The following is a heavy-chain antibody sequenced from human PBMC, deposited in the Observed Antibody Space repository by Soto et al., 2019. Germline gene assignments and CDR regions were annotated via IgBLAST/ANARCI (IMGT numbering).Heavy chain of an antibody. J-gene: IGHJ4*02. CDR2: IMPISDST. V-gene: IGHV1-69*06. D-gene: IGHD3-3*01. CDR3: ASILGGIFDY. Sequence: QVQLVQSGAEVKKPGSSVKVSCKASGGSFSSYSISWVRQAPGQGLEWMGGIMPISDSTKYAQNFQDRVTIPADRSTGTAYMEMSSLRSDATAVYYCASILGGIFDYWGQGTLVTVSS. CDR1: GGSFSSYS.